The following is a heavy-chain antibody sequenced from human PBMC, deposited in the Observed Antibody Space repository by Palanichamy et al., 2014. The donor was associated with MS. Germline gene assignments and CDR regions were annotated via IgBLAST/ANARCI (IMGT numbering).Heavy chain of an antibody. CDR2: IRDNGETT. V-gene: IGHV3-23*01. CDR1: GFTFNKYG. D-gene: IGHD1-26*01. J-gene: IGHJ6*02. Sequence: EVQLLESGGGLVQPGGSLRLSCAASGFTFNKYGVSWVRQAPGKGLEWVSGIRDNGETTDYAGSVKGRFTISRDNSENTVYLQMNSLRAEDTALYYCAKHRGDYYRFSHMDSWGQGTTVTVSS. CDR3: AKHRGDYYRFSHMDS.